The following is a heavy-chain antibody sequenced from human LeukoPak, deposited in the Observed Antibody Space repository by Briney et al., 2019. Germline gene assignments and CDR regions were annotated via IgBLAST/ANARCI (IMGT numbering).Heavy chain of an antibody. Sequence: PSETLSLTCDVSGGSTSRHYWSWLRLPAGKGLEWIGRVHTSGSPDYSPSLKSRVTMSVDTSKNQVSLRLSSMTAADTAVYFCARVSYNAGSFISGGWFDPWGQGIRVTVSS. J-gene: IGHJ5*02. V-gene: IGHV4-4*07. D-gene: IGHD3-10*01. CDR1: GGSTSRHY. CDR2: VHTSGSP. CDR3: ARVSYNAGSFISGGWFDP.